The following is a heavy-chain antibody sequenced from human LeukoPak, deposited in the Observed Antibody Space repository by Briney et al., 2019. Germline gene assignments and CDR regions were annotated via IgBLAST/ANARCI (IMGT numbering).Heavy chain of an antibody. J-gene: IGHJ3*02. CDR1: GYTLTELS. D-gene: IGHD1-26*01. CDR2: FDPEDGET. V-gene: IGHV1-24*01. Sequence: GASVKVSCKVSGYTLTELSMHWVRQAPGKGLEWMGGFDPEDGETIYAQKFQGRVTMTEDTSTDTAYKELSSLRSEDTAVYYCATWENPQNAFDIWGQGTMVTVSS. CDR3: ATWENPQNAFDI.